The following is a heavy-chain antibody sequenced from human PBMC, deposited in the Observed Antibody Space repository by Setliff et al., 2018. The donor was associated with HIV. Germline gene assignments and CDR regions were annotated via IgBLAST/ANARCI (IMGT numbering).Heavy chain of an antibody. Sequence: PSETLSLTCTVSDGSITTDNYFWGWIRQPPGKGLEWIGSIYYTGNTYSNSSLKSRVSMSVDTSKKQISLRLHSVTAADTAVYHCARQGSWLDSWGQGTLVTVSS. CDR2: IYYTGNT. D-gene: IGHD2-15*01. V-gene: IGHV4-39*01. J-gene: IGHJ5*01. CDR3: ARQGSWLDS. CDR1: DGSITTDNYF.